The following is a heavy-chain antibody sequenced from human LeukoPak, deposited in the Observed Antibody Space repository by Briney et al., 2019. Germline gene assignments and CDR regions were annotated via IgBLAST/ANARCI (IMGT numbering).Heavy chain of an antibody. D-gene: IGHD3-10*01. CDR2: ISGSGGST. CDR3: AKGTGLWFGDFDY. CDR1: GFTFSSYA. J-gene: IGHJ4*02. Sequence: PGGSLRLPCAASGFTFSSYAMSWVRQAPGKGLEWVSAISGSGGSTYYADSVKGRFTISRGNSKNTLYLQMNSLRAEDTAVYYCAKGTGLWFGDFDYWGQGTLVTVSS. V-gene: IGHV3-23*01.